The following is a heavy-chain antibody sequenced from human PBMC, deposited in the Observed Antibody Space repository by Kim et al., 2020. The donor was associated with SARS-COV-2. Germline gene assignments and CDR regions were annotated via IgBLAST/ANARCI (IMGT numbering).Heavy chain of an antibody. Sequence: GGSLRLSCAASGFTVSSNYMSWVRQAPGKGLEWVSVIYSGGSTYYADSVKGRFTISRDNSKNTLYLQMNSLRAEDTAVYYCARDEPLWFGENLIGDWGQGTLVTVSS. J-gene: IGHJ4*02. CDR3: ARDEPLWFGENLIGD. CDR2: IYSGGST. CDR1: GFTVSSNY. D-gene: IGHD3-10*01. V-gene: IGHV3-53*01.